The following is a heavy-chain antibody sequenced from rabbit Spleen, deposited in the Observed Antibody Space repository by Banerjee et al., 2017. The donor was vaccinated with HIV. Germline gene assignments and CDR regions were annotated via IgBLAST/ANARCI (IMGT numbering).Heavy chain of an antibody. CDR1: GFSFSGCDF. J-gene: IGHJ4*01. Sequence: QEQLVESGGGLVKPEGSLTLTCKASGFSFSGCDFMCWVRQAPGKGLEWIGCINGDTGKSASASWATGRFTVSRTSSTTVTLQMTSLTAADRATYFCARDLAGVTGWNFYLWGQGTLVTVS. CDR3: ARDLAGVTGWNFYL. CDR2: INGDTGKS. D-gene: IGHD4-1*01. V-gene: IGHV1S45*01.